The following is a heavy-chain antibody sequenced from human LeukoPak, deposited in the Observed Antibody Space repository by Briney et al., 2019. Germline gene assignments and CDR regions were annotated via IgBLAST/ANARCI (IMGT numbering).Heavy chain of an antibody. CDR2: ISSSSSCI. J-gene: IGHJ4*02. D-gene: IGHD2-2*01. V-gene: IGHV3-21*01. Sequence: GGSLRLSCAASGFTFSSYSMNWVRQAPGKGLEWVSSISSSSSCIYYADSVKGRFTIFRDNAKNSLYLQMNSLRAEDTAVYYCARECSSTSCYFHYWGQGTLVTVSS. CDR3: ARECSSTSCYFHY. CDR1: GFTFSSYS.